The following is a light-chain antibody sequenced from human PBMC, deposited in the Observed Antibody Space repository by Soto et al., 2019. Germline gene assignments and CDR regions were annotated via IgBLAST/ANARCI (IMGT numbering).Light chain of an antibody. Sequence: QSALTQPASVSGSPGQSITISCTGTSSDVGSYNLVSWYQQHPGKAPKLMIYEGNERHSGVSNRFSGSKTGNTASLTISGLQAEDEADYYCCSYAGSSTWVFGGGTKLTVL. V-gene: IGLV2-23*01. CDR3: CSYAGSSTWV. CDR2: EGN. CDR1: SSDVGSYNL. J-gene: IGLJ3*02.